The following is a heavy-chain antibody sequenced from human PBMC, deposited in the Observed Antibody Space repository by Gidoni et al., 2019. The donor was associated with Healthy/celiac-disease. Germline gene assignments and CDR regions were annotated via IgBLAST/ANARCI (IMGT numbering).Heavy chain of an antibody. J-gene: IGHJ4*02. V-gene: IGHV3-21*01. CDR2: ISSSSSYI. D-gene: IGHD2-21*02. CDR1: GFTFSSYS. Sequence: EVQLVESGGGLVKPGGSLRRSCAASGFTFSSYSMNWVRQAPGKGREWGSSISSSSSYIYYADSVKGRFTISRDNAKNSLYLQMNSLGAEDTAVYYCAILTAIRTFDYWGQGTLVTVSS. CDR3: AILTAIRTFDY.